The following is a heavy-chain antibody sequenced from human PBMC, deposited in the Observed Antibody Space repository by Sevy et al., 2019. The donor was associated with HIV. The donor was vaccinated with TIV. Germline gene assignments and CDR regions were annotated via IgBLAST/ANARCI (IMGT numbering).Heavy chain of an antibody. V-gene: IGHV3-21*01. D-gene: IGHD3-10*01. CDR2: ISSSSSDI. J-gene: IGHJ4*02. CDR3: ATLLMWFGELPRGLDY. CDR1: GFNFNMYR. Sequence: GGSLRLSCAASGFNFNMYRMNWVRQAPGKGLEWVSSISSSSSDIKYAASVKGRFTVSRDNAKNSPFLQMNSLRAEDTAVYYCATLLMWFGELPRGLDYWGQGALVTVSS.